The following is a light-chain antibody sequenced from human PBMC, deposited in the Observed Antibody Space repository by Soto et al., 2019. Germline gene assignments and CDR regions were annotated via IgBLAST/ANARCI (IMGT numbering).Light chain of an antibody. J-gene: IGKJ5*01. Sequence: EIVLTQSPATLSLSPGERATLYCRASQSVSSYLVWYQQKPGQAPRLLIYDASNRATGIPARFSGSGSGTDFTLTISSLEPEDFAVYYCQQRNNWPPITFGQGTRLEIK. CDR2: DAS. CDR1: QSVSSY. CDR3: QQRNNWPPIT. V-gene: IGKV3-11*01.